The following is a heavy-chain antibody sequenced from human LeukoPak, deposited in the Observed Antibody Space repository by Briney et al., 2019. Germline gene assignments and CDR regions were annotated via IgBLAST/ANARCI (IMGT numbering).Heavy chain of an antibody. CDR3: ARSRGYSYGTTFLDY. CDR2: IYYSGST. D-gene: IGHD5-18*01. Sequence: PSETLSLTCTVSGGSISTYYWSWIRQPPGKGLEWIGYIYYSGSTNYNPSLKSRVTISVDTSKTQFSLKLSSVTAADTAVYYCARSRGYSYGTTFLDYWGQGTLVTVSS. J-gene: IGHJ4*02. V-gene: IGHV4-59*08. CDR1: GGSISTYY.